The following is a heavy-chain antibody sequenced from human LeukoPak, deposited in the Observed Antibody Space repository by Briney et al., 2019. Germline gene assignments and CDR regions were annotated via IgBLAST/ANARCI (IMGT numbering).Heavy chain of an antibody. CDR2: INSNGDEI. V-gene: IGHV3-23*01. CDR3: ARELRPDAFDL. J-gene: IGHJ3*01. CDR1: GFTFSTYA. Sequence: GGSLRLSCAASGFTFSTYAMTWVRQAPGKGLEWVSGINSNGDEIYYADSVRGRFTISRDNSKNTLHLQMNSLRVEDTAVYKCARELRPDAFDLWGQGTMVTVSS.